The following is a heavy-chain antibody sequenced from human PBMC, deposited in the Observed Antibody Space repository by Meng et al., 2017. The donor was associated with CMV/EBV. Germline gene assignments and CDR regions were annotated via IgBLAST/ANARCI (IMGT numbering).Heavy chain of an antibody. CDR3: TTNVLRYFDWLPPDY. D-gene: IGHD3-9*01. Sequence: GESLKISCAASGFTFSNAWMSWVRQAPGKGLEWVGRIKSKTDGGTTDYAAPVKDRFSISRDDSKNTLYLQMNSLKTEDTAVYYCTTNVLRYFDWLPPDYWGQETLVTVSS. J-gene: IGHJ4*02. CDR2: IKSKTDGGTT. V-gene: IGHV3-15*01. CDR1: GFTFSNAW.